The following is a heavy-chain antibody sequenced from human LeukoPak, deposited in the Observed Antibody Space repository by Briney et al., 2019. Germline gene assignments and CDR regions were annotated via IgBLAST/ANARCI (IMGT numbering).Heavy chain of an antibody. CDR3: GRGHWGLDY. CDR2: ISNSGTSI. J-gene: IGHJ4*02. V-gene: IGHV3-11*04. Sequence: GGSLRLSCAASGFTFSDSYMTWIRQAPGKGLEWVSYISNSGTSIYYADSVKARFTISRDNAKNSLSLQMNSLRAEDTAIYYCGRGHWGLDYWGQGALVTVSS. D-gene: IGHD7-27*01. CDR1: GFTFSDSY.